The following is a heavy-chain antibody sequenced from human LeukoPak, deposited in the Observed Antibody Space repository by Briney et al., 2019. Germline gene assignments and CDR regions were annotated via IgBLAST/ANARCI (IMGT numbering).Heavy chain of an antibody. CDR1: GGSISSYY. CDR3: ARDVMTTRSFDY. D-gene: IGHD3-22*01. J-gene: IGHJ4*02. Sequence: PSETLSLTCTVSGGSISSYYWSWIRQPAGKGLEWIGRIYTSGSADYNPSLKSRVTISVDKSKNQFSLKLSSVTAADTAVYYCARDVMTTRSFDYWGQGTLVTVSS. V-gene: IGHV4-4*07. CDR2: IYTSGSA.